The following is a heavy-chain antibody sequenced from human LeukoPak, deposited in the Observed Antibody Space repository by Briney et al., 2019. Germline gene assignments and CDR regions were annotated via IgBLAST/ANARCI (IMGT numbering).Heavy chain of an antibody. CDR2: IYYDGST. J-gene: IGHJ4*02. CDR3: ARIQRNDSRHY. CDR1: GGSVSSSSYY. V-gene: IGHV4-61*03. D-gene: IGHD1-1*01. Sequence: SETLSLTCSVSGGSVSSSSYYWNWIRQPPGRGLEWIGHIYYDGSTNYNPSLKSRVTISVDMSKNHFSLRLSSVTAADTAVYYCARIQRNDSRHYWGQGTLVTVSS.